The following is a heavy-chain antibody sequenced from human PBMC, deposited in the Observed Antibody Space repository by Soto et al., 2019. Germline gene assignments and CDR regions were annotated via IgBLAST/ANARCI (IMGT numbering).Heavy chain of an antibody. CDR3: ARVVTGYYDMVV. V-gene: IGHV1-69*02. CDR2: IIPILGIA. CDR1: GGTFSSYT. J-gene: IGHJ6*03. Sequence: SVKVSCKASGGTFSSYTISWVRQAPGQGLEWMGRIIPILGIANYAQKFQGRVTITADKSTSTAYMELSGLRSEDTAVYYSARVVTGYYDMVVWGKGTTVTVSS. D-gene: IGHD2-21*02.